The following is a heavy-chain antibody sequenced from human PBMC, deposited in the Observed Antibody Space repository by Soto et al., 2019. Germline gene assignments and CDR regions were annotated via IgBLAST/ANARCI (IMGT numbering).Heavy chain of an antibody. J-gene: IGHJ4*02. CDR2: ISTYNGNT. CDR1: GYIFTNYG. Sequence: GASVKVSCKASGYIFTNYGITWVRQAPGQGPEWMGRISTYNGNTDYAQELQGRVTMTTDTSTSTAYMELRSLRSDDTAVYYCARHPVQFPSPYFDYWGQGTMVTVSS. V-gene: IGHV1-18*01. D-gene: IGHD2-2*01. CDR3: ARHPVQFPSPYFDY.